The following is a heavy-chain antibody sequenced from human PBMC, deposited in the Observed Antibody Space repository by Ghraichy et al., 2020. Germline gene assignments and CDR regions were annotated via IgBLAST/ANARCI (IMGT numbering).Heavy chain of an antibody. CDR3: ARPDCSADACYSLQH. D-gene: IGHD2-15*01. V-gene: IGHV1-2*02. CDR2: INPNSGGT. J-gene: IGHJ1*01. Sequence: KVSCKPSGYTFTDYYMHWVRQAPGQGLEWMGRINPNSGGTNYAQNFQGRVTMTRDTSTSTAYMELSGLTSDDTAVYYCARPDCSADACYSLQHWGQGTLVTVSS. CDR1: GYTFTDYY.